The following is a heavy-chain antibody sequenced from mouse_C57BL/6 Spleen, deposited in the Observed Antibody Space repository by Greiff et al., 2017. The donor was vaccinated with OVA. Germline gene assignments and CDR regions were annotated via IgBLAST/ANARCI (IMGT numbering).Heavy chain of an antibody. CDR2: ISPGSGST. CDR1: GYTFTSYW. CDR3: ARIRDYVCDY. V-gene: IGHV1-55*01. J-gene: IGHJ2*01. D-gene: IGHD1-1*01. Sequence: VQVQQPGAELVKPGASVKMSCKASGYTFTSYWITWVKQRPGQGLEWIGDISPGSGSTNYNEKFKSKATLTVDTSSSTAYMQLSSLTSENSAVYYCARIRDYVCDYWGQGTTLTVSS.